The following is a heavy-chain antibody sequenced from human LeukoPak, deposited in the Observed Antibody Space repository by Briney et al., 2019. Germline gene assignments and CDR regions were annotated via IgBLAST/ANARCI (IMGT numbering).Heavy chain of an antibody. CDR3: AKDSNIVATYYFDY. CDR2: ISGTGGRT. V-gene: IGHV3-23*01. J-gene: IGHJ4*02. Sequence: GGSLRLSCAASGFTFNSYVMSWVRQAPGKGLDWVSAISGTGGRTYYADSVKGRFTISRDNSRNTLYLQMNSLRAEGTAVYYCAKDSNIVATYYFDYWGQGTLVTVSS. D-gene: IGHD5-12*01. CDR1: GFTFNSYV.